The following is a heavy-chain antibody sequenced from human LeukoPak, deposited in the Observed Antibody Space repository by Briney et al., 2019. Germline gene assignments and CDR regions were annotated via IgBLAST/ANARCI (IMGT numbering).Heavy chain of an antibody. CDR1: GYTFTSYG. CDR2: ISAYNGKT. D-gene: IGHD1-26*01. J-gene: IGHJ4*02. CDR3: ARDPQQLVGATGGGFEY. V-gene: IGHV1-18*01. Sequence: ASVKVSCEASGYTFTSYGISWVRQAPGQGLEWMGWISAYNGKTNYAQKFQGRVTMTTDTSTNTAYMELRSLRSDDTAVYYCARDPQQLVGATGGGFEYWGQGTLVTVSS.